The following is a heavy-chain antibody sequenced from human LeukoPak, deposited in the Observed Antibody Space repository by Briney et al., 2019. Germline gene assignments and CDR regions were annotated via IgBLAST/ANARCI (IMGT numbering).Heavy chain of an antibody. CDR2: IYHDGST. CDR3: ARGRWGGNAFDI. V-gene: IGHV4-38-2*02. CDR1: GYSISSGYY. Sequence: SETLSLTCTVSGYSISSGYYWGWIRQPPGKGLEWIGSIYHDGSTIYNPSLKSRVTISVDTSRNQFSLKLTSVTAADTAVYYCARGRWGGNAFDIWGQGTMVTVSS. D-gene: IGHD3-10*01. J-gene: IGHJ3*02.